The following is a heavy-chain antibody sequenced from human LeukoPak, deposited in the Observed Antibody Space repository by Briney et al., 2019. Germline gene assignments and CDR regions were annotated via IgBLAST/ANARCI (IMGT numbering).Heavy chain of an antibody. CDR2: IYSGGST. D-gene: IGHD1-26*01. CDR3: ARDRGWELTRAVDY. Sequence: GGSLRLSCAASEFTFSSYGMSWVRQAPGKGLEWVSVIYSGGSTYYADSVKGRFTISRDSSKNTLCLQMNSLRAEDTAVYYCARDRGWELTRAVDYWGQGTLVTVSS. CDR1: EFTFSSYG. J-gene: IGHJ4*02. V-gene: IGHV3-66*01.